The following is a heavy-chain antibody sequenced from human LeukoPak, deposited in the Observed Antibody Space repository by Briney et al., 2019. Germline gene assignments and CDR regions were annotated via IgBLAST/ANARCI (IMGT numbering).Heavy chain of an antibody. Sequence: GGSLRLSCAASGFTFSSFAMSWVRQAPGKGLEWVSALSGSGGETYYADSVKGRFTISRDNSKNTLYLQMNSLGAEDTAVYYCAKTKDYYDSSAYYSEFDYWGQGTLVTVSS. J-gene: IGHJ4*02. CDR3: AKTKDYYDSSAYYSEFDY. CDR1: GFTFSSFA. V-gene: IGHV3-23*01. CDR2: LSGSGGET. D-gene: IGHD3-22*01.